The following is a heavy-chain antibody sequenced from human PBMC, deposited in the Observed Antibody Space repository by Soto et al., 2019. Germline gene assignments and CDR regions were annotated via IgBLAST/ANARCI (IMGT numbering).Heavy chain of an antibody. J-gene: IGHJ6*03. Sequence: TLSLTCAVYGGSFSGYYWSWIRQPPGKGLEWIGEINHSGSTNYNPSLKSRVTISVDTSKNQFSLKLSSVTAADTAVYYCARFLTASYYYYYMDVWGKGTTVTVSS. CDR3: ARFLTASYYYYYMDV. V-gene: IGHV4-34*01. CDR2: INHSGST. CDR1: GGSFSGYY.